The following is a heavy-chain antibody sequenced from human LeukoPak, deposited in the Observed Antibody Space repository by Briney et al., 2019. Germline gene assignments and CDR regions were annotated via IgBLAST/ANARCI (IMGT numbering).Heavy chain of an antibody. CDR2: IIPIFGTA. Sequence: SVKVSCKAPGGTFSSYAISWVRQAPGQGLEWMGGIIPIFGTANYAQKFQGRVTITTDESTSTAYMELSSLRSEDTAVYYCARGKEVTMMPRSAFDIWGQGTMVTVSS. V-gene: IGHV1-69*05. D-gene: IGHD3-22*01. CDR3: ARGKEVTMMPRSAFDI. CDR1: GGTFSSYA. J-gene: IGHJ3*02.